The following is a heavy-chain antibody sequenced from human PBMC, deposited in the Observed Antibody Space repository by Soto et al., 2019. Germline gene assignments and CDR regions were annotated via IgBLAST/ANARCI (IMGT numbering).Heavy chain of an antibody. CDR3: ARELPTIYEILTGNFDH. D-gene: IGHD3-9*01. J-gene: IGHJ4*02. CDR2: IYTTGST. Sequence: QVQLQESGPGLVKHPETLSLTCTVSGGSMSNYYWSWIRQPAGKGLEWIGRIYTTGSTHYNPSLKSRVTLSIDMSKNQFSLKLSSVTAADTAVYYCARELPTIYEILTGNFDHWCQGTLVTVSS. V-gene: IGHV4-4*07. CDR1: GGSMSNYY.